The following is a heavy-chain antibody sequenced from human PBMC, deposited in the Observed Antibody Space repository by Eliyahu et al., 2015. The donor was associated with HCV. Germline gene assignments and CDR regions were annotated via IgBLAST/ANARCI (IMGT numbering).Heavy chain of an antibody. Sequence: QVQLQQWGAGLLKPSETLSLTCAVYGGSFGGYYWSWIRQPPGKGLEWIGEIIHRGSTNYNPSLKSRVTISVDTSKNQFSLQLSSVTAADTAVYYCASSIWFGELSYYFDYWGQGTLVTVSS. CDR2: IIHRGST. J-gene: IGHJ4*02. CDR3: ASSIWFGELSYYFDY. V-gene: IGHV4-34*02. CDR1: GGSFGGYY. D-gene: IGHD3-10*01.